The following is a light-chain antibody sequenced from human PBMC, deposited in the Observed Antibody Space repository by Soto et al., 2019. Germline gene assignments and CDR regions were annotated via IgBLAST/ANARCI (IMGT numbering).Light chain of an antibody. CDR1: QNIYIW. V-gene: IGKV1-5*03. CDR3: HHFNDYYVA. Sequence: DIQMTQSPSTLSASVGDRVTITCRASQNIYIWLAWYQQKPGKAPRVVINKASTLESGVPSRFSGSGLGTEFTLTIDSLHADDFATYYCHHFNDYYVAFGQGTRVEVK. J-gene: IGKJ1*01. CDR2: KAS.